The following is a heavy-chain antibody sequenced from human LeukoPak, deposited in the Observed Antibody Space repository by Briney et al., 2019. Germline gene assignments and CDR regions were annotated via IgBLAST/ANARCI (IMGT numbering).Heavy chain of an antibody. J-gene: IGHJ3*01. V-gene: IGHV3-33*01. Sequence: GRSLRLSCEASGFTFSSSGMHWVRQAPGKGLEWVAVIWYDGSNKYYADSVKGRFTISRDNSKNTVFLQMNSLRAEDTAVYYCARWAPGRFLESSLWGHGTMVTVSS. CDR2: IWYDGSNK. D-gene: IGHD3-3*01. CDR1: GFTFSSSG. CDR3: ARWAPGRFLESSL.